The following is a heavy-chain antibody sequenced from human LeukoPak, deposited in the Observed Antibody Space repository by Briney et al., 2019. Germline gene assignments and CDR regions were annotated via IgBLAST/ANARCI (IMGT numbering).Heavy chain of an antibody. D-gene: IGHD6-13*01. Sequence: ASVNVSCKASGYTFTIYDINWVRQAPGQRLEWMGWMNPNSGNTGYAQKFQGRVTMTRNTSISTAYMELSSLRSEDTAVYYCARGRGSSSWYPNYYYGMDVWGQGTTVTVSS. CDR1: GYTFTIYD. V-gene: IGHV1-8*01. CDR2: MNPNSGNT. J-gene: IGHJ6*02. CDR3: ARGRGSSSWYPNYYYGMDV.